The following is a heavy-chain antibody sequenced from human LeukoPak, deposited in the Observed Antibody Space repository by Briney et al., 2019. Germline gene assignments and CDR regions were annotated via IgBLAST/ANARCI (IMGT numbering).Heavy chain of an antibody. D-gene: IGHD3-10*01. CDR1: GSTFNSYA. J-gene: IGHJ3*02. CDR3: AKRRSGSYYFDAFDI. V-gene: IGHV3-23*01. CDR2: ISGSGSKT. Sequence: PGGSLRPSCVVSGSTFNSYAMSWVRQAPGKGLEWVSTISGSGSKTYYADSVKGPFNLSKNNSKNTVYLQMNSLRDEDTAVYYCAKRRSGSYYFDAFDIWGEGTMVTVSS.